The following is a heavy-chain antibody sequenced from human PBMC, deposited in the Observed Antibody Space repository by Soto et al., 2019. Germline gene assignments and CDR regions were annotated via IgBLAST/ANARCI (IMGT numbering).Heavy chain of an antibody. CDR1: GFTFKTYA. V-gene: IGHV3-23*01. CDR3: AKGKSAWGFFDF. D-gene: IGHD7-27*01. Sequence: VQLLESGGGLEQPGGSLRLSCATFGFTFKTYAMTWVRQAPGKGLEWVAVISGSGGTIYYADSVKGRFTISRDNSKDTVFLQMNSLRADDTALYYCAKGKSAWGFFDFWGQGTQVTVSP. J-gene: IGHJ4*02. CDR2: ISGSGGTI.